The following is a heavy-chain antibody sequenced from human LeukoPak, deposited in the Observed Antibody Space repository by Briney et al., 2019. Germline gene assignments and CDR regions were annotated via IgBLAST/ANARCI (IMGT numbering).Heavy chain of an antibody. D-gene: IGHD6-13*01. CDR1: GFTFSSSA. CDR2: ISSNGGST. J-gene: IGHJ4*02. V-gene: IGHV3-64D*06. CDR3: VKSPSNSWHIDY. Sequence: GSLRLSCSASGFTFSSSAMHWIRQAPGKGLQYVSAISSNGGSTYHADSVKGRFTISRDNSKNTLYLQMSSLRAEDTAAYYCVKSPSNSWHIDYWGQGTLVTVSS.